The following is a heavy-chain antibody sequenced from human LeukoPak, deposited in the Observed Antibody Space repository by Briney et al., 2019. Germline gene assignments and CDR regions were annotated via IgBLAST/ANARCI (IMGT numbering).Heavy chain of an antibody. D-gene: IGHD1-26*01. CDR1: GFTFDDYA. V-gene: IGHV3-9*01. CDR2: ISWNSGSI. CDR3: AKDMRGATTPNFDY. Sequence: SGGSLRLSCAASGFTFDDYAMHWVRQAPGKGLEWVSGISWNSGSIGYADSVKGRFTISRDNAKNSLYLQMNSLRAEDTALYYCAKDMRGATTPNFDYWGQGTLVSVSS. J-gene: IGHJ4*02.